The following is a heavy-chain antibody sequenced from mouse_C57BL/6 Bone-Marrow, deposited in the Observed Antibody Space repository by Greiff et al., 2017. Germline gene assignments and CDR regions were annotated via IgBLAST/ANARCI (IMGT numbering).Heavy chain of an antibody. CDR2: IYPGDGDT. Sequence: QVQLQQSGPELVKPGASVKISCKASGYAFSSSWMNWVKQRPGKGLEWIGRIYPGDGDTNYNGKFKGKATLTADKSSSTAYMQLSSLTSEDAAVYFYAGGDYYGSSYGGGFAYWGQGTLVTVSA. V-gene: IGHV1-82*01. J-gene: IGHJ3*01. D-gene: IGHD1-1*01. CDR1: GYAFSSSW. CDR3: AGGDYYGSSYGGGFAY.